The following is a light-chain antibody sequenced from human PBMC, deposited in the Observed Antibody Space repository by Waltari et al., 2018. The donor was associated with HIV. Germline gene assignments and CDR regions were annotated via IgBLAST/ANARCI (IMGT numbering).Light chain of an antibody. J-gene: IGKJ2*01. Sequence: DVVMTQFPDSLPVTLGQPASISCSSSPNLVNSDGYTYLDWFHQRPGQSPRHLIYKVSNRESGVPDRFSGSGSGSDFTLKISRVEAEDLGTFYCMQGTHWPYTFGQGTRLEIK. CDR3: MQGTHWPYT. CDR2: KVS. CDR1: PNLVNSDGYTY. V-gene: IGKV2-30*01.